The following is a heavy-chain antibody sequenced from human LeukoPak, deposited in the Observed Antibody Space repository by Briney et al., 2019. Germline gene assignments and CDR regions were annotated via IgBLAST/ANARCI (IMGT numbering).Heavy chain of an antibody. V-gene: IGHV3-23*01. CDR2: ISSGGDNT. CDR3: AKSHRGHCSTTTCDDEGDY. J-gene: IGHJ4*02. Sequence: GGSLRLSCAASGFSFSNYGMSWVRQAPGKGLEWVSSISSGGDNTYYADSVRGRFTISRDNSKNTLHLQLNSLRAEDTAVYYCAKSHRGHCSTTTCDDEGDYRGQGTLVTVSS. D-gene: IGHD2-2*01. CDR1: GFSFSNYG.